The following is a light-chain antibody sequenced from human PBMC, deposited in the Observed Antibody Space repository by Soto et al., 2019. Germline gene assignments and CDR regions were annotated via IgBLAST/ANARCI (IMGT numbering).Light chain of an antibody. CDR1: TSNIGAGYH. V-gene: IGLV1-40*01. CDR2: DNT. CDR3: QSYDSSLSSYV. Sequence: QSVLTQPPSVSGAPGQRVSISCTGSTSNIGAGYHAHWYQQFPGTAPKLLMYDNTNRPSGVPDRFSGSKSGTSASLAITGLQAEDEADYYCQSYDSSLSSYVFGTGTKLTVL. J-gene: IGLJ1*01.